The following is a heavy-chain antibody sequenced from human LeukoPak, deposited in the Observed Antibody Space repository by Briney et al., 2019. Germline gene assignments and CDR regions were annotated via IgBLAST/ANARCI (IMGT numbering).Heavy chain of an antibody. Sequence: GESLRLSCATSGFTFSSSTFGSYTMNWVRQAPGKGLEWVSSISSTGTYIYYTDSVKGRFTVSRDNSKNTLFLQMYSLRAEDTALYYCAKSMSGYYRPFDFWGQGTLVTVSS. CDR2: ISSTGTYI. J-gene: IGHJ4*02. V-gene: IGHV3-21*04. CDR3: AKSMSGYYRPFDF. D-gene: IGHD3-22*01. CDR1: GFTFSSSTFGSYT.